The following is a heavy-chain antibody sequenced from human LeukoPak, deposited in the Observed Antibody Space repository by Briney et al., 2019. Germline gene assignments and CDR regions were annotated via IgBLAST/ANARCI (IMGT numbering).Heavy chain of an antibody. D-gene: IGHD3-3*01. J-gene: IGHJ6*02. CDR1: GVTVSSNY. Sequence: GGSLRLSCAASGVTVSSNYMSWVRQAPGKGLEWVSVIYSGGSTYYADSVKGRFTIFRDNSKNTLYLQMNSLRAEDTAVYYCARDAVLTWSGYYTPYYYGMDVWGQGTTVTVSS. V-gene: IGHV3-53*01. CDR2: IYSGGST. CDR3: ARDAVLTWSGYYTPYYYGMDV.